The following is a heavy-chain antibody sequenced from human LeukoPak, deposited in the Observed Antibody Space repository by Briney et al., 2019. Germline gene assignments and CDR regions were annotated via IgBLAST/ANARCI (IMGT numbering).Heavy chain of an antibody. J-gene: IGHJ5*02. CDR1: GFTFSTYW. D-gene: IGHD3-22*01. Sequence: GGSLRLSCTASGFTFSTYWINWVRQSPGKGLVWVALINADGSTTNHADSVKGRFTISRDNAKNTLYLKMNSLRAEDTAVYYGTRKGGEGWLRTYYCFYPWGQGTLVTVSS. V-gene: IGHV3-74*01. CDR2: INADGSTT. CDR3: TRKGGEGWLRTYYCFYP.